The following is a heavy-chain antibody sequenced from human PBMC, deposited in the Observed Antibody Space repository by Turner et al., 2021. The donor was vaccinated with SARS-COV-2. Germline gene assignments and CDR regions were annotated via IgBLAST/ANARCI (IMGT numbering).Heavy chain of an antibody. D-gene: IGHD3-22*01. CDR1: GGTFSSYA. CDR3: VRWSYYDSSGYSLDY. V-gene: IGHV1-69*01. J-gene: IGHJ4*02. CDR2: IITIFGTA. Sequence: QVQRVQSGAEVKKPGSSVKVSCKASGGTFSSYAISWVRQAPGQGLEWMVGIITIFGTANYAQKFQGRVTITADESTSTAYMELSSLRSEDTAVYYCVRWSYYDSSGYSLDYWGQGTLVTVSS.